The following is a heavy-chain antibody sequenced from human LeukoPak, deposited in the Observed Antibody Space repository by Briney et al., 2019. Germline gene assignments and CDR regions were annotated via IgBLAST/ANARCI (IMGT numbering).Heavy chain of an antibody. CDR2: INSDGSST. CDR3: AREPVAGHFDY. D-gene: IGHD6-19*01. Sequence: GGSLRLSCAASGFTFSSYWMHWVRQAPGKGLVWVSRINSDGSSTSYADSVKGRFTISRDNAKNTLYLQMNSLRAEDTAAYYCAREPVAGHFDYWGQGTLVTVSS. J-gene: IGHJ4*02. CDR1: GFTFSSYW. V-gene: IGHV3-74*01.